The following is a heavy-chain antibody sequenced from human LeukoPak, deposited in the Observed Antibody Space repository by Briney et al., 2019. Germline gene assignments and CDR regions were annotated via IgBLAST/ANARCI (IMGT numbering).Heavy chain of an antibody. D-gene: IGHD1-26*01. CDR3: ARPQAEWEYYFDY. CDR1: GFTFSSYA. J-gene: IGHJ4*02. Sequence: GGFLRLSCAASGFTFSSYATHWVRQAPGKGLEWVAVISYDGSNKYYADSVKGRFTISRDNSKNTLYLQMNSLRAEDTAVYYCARPQAEWEYYFDYWGQGTLVTVSS. CDR2: ISYDGSNK. V-gene: IGHV3-30*04.